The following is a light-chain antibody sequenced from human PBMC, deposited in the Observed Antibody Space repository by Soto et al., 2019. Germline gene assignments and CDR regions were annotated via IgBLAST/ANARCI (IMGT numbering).Light chain of an antibody. CDR3: QQRSHWPPGAS. V-gene: IGKV3-11*01. Sequence: EVVLTQSPATLSLSPGERATLSCRASQSVITYLAWYQHKPGQAPRLLIYDASIRATGTPARFSGGGSGTDFTLTVSSLAPEDLAVYYCQQRSHWPPGASFGGGTKVEIK. J-gene: IGKJ4*01. CDR2: DAS. CDR1: QSVITY.